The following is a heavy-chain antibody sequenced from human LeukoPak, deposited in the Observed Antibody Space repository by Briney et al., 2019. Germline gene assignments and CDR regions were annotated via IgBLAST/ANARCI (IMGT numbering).Heavy chain of an antibody. J-gene: IGHJ4*02. V-gene: IGHV4-61*01. D-gene: IGHD4-17*01. CDR3: VRVVWVTTLTFDY. Sequence: KPSETLSLTCTVSGGSVSSGSYYWSWIRQPPGKGLEWIGYIYYSGSTNYNPSLKSRVTISVDTSKNQFSLKLSSVTAADTAVYYCVRVVWVTTLTFDYWGQGTLVTVSS. CDR1: GGSVSSGSYY. CDR2: IYYSGST.